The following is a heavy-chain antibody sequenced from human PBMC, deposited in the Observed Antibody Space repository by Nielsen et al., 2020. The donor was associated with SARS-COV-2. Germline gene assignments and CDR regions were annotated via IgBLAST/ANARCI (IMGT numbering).Heavy chain of an antibody. CDR3: AKERDGYNFLVYYYYGMDV. CDR2: ISISSSSF. Sequence: GESLKISCAASGFTFSSYSMNWVRQAPGKGLEWVSSISISSSSFYYTDSVRGRFTISRDNSKNTLYLQMNSLRAEDTAVYYCAKERDGYNFLVYYYYGMDVWGQGTTVTVSS. D-gene: IGHD5-24*01. V-gene: IGHV3-21*01. CDR1: GFTFSSYS. J-gene: IGHJ6*02.